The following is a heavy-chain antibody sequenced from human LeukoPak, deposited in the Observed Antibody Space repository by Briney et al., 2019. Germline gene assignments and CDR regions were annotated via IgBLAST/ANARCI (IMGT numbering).Heavy chain of an antibody. CDR1: GFTVSSNY. J-gene: IGHJ4*02. CDR2: IYSGAGT. Sequence: PGGSLRLSCAASGFTVSSNYMSWARQAPGKGLEWVSIIYSGAGTYYADSVKGRFTISRDNSKNTLYLQMNSLRAEDTGVYFCAREHQVAATPFDYWGQGTLVTVSS. CDR3: AREHQVAATPFDY. D-gene: IGHD1-26*01. V-gene: IGHV3-66*02.